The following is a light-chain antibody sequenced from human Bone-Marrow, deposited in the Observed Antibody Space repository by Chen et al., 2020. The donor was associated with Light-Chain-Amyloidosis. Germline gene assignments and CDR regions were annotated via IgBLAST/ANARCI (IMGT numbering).Light chain of an antibody. CDR3: SSYTITNTLV. Sequence: QSALPQPPSLSVSPGQPITFSRTGTSSDVGGDNHVSWYQQHPDKAPKLMIYEVTNRPSWVPDRFSGSKSDNTASLTISGLQTEDEADYFCSSYTITNTLVFGSGTRVTVL. V-gene: IGLV2-14*01. J-gene: IGLJ1*01. CDR2: EVT. CDR1: SSDVGGDNH.